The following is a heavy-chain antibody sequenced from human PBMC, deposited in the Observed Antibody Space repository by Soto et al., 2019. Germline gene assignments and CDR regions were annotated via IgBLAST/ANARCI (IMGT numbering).Heavy chain of an antibody. Sequence: PSETLSLTCTVSGGSISSYYWSWIRQPPGKGLEWIGYIYYSGSTNYNPSLKSRVTISVDTSKNQFSLKLRSVTAADTAVYYCARVISSRDEYFDYWGQGTVVTVSS. CDR2: IYYSGST. CDR1: GGSISSYY. V-gene: IGHV4-59*01. CDR3: ARVISSRDEYFDY. J-gene: IGHJ4*02. D-gene: IGHD2-2*01.